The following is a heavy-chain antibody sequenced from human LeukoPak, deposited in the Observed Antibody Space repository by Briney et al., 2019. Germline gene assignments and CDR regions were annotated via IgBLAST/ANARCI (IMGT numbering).Heavy chain of an antibody. J-gene: IGHJ3*02. CDR1: GFTFSSYW. V-gene: IGHV3-7*01. CDR3: ARDDHYYDSSGYYYGAFDI. D-gene: IGHD3-22*01. CDR2: IKQDGSEK. Sequence: GGSLRLSCAASGFTFSSYWMSWVRQAPGKGLEWVANIKQDGSEKYYVDSVKGRFTISRDNAKNSLYLQMNSLRAEDTAVYYCARDDHYYDSSGYYYGAFDIWGQGTMVTVSS.